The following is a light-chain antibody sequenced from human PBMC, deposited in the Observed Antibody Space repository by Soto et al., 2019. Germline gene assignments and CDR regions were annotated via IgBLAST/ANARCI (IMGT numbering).Light chain of an antibody. CDR2: GAS. Sequence: EIVMTQSAATLSVSPGERATLSCRASQIILTNLPWYQQKPGQAPRLLIYGASTRATGIPARFSGSGSGTEFTLTISSLQSEDFEIYYCQQYHNWPITFGQGTRLEIK. CDR1: QIILTN. V-gene: IGKV3-15*01. CDR3: QQYHNWPIT. J-gene: IGKJ5*01.